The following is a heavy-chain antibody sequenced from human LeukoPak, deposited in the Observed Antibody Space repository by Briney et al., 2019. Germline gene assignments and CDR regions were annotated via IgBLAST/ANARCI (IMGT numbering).Heavy chain of an antibody. J-gene: IGHJ4*02. D-gene: IGHD2-21*02. Sequence: LPGGSLRLSCAASGFTFRNYAMSWVCQAPGKGLEWVSTISDSGGGTHYADSVKGRFTISRDDSENTVYLQMNSLRAEDAAVYYCAKDLRGYCGGDCYSVGYWGQGTLVTVSS. CDR3: AKDLRGYCGGDCYSVGY. V-gene: IGHV3-23*01. CDR1: GFTFRNYA. CDR2: ISDSGGGT.